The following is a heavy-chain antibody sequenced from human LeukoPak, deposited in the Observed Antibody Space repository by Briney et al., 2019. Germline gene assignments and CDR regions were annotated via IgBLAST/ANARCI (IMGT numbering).Heavy chain of an antibody. D-gene: IGHD5-24*01. CDR1: GGSISSSSYY. CDR2: IYHSGST. J-gene: IGHJ2*01. Sequence: SETLSLTCTVSGGSISSSSYYWGWIRQPPWKGLGWIGSIYHSGSTYYNPSLKSRVTISVDTSKNQFSLKLSSVTAADTAVYYCARDRDGYNYWYFDLWGRGTLVTVSS. V-gene: IGHV4-39*02. CDR3: ARDRDGYNYWYFDL.